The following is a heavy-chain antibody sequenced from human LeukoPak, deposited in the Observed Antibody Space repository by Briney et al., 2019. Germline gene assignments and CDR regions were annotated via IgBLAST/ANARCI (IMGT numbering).Heavy chain of an antibody. CDR3: ARLPSWDYVWGSYRYEDAFDI. D-gene: IGHD3-16*02. J-gene: IGHJ3*02. Sequence: PSETLSLTCTVSGGSISSYYWSWIRQPAGKGLEWIGSIYYSGSTYYNPSLKSRVTISVDTSKNQFSLKLSSVTAADTAVYYCARLPSWDYVWGSYRYEDAFDIWGQGTMVTVSS. CDR2: IYYSGST. CDR1: GGSISSYY. V-gene: IGHV4-59*05.